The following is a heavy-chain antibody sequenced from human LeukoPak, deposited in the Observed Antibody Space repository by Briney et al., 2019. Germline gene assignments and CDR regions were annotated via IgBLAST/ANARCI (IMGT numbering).Heavy chain of an antibody. CDR1: GYTFTSYY. CDR3: AREDGTLPAYYYYMDV. CDR2: INPNSGGT. V-gene: IGHV1-2*06. J-gene: IGHJ6*03. Sequence: ASVKVSCKASGYTFTSYYMHWVRQAPGQGLEWMGRINPNSGGTNYAQKFQGRVTMTRDTSISTPYMELSRLRSDDTAVYYCAREDGTLPAYYYYMDVWGKGTTVTVSS. D-gene: IGHD1-1*01.